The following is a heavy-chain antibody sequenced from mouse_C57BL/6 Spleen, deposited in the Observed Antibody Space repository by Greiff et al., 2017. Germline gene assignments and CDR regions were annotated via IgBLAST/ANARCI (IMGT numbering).Heavy chain of an antibody. V-gene: IGHV1-66*01. CDR1: GYSFTSYY. CDR3: ARLWAMDY. Sequence: VQLQQSGPELVKPGASVKISCKASGYSFTSYYIHWVKQRPGQGLEWIGWIYPGSGNTKYNEKFKGKATLTADTSSSTAYMQLSSRTSEDSAVYYCARLWAMDYWGQGTSVTVSS. D-gene: IGHD1-1*02. CDR2: IYPGSGNT. J-gene: IGHJ4*01.